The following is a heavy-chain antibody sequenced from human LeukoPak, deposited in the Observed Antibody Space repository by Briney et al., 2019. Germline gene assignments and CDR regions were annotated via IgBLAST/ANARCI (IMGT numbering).Heavy chain of an antibody. CDR2: IYYSGST. V-gene: IGHV4-59*01. CDR3: ARYGSGSAIDY. Sequence: SETLSLTCTVSGGSISSYYWSWIRQPPGKGLEWIGYIYYSGSTNYNPSLKSRVTISVDTSKNQFSLKLSSVTAADTAVYYCARYGSGSAIDYWGQGTLVTVSS. D-gene: IGHD3-10*01. CDR1: GGSISSYY. J-gene: IGHJ4*02.